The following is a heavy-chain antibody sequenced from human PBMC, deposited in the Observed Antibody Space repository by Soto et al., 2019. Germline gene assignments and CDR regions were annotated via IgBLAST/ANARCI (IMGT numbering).Heavy chain of an antibody. D-gene: IGHD6-6*01. J-gene: IGHJ6*02. Sequence: GGSLTLSCATAWFPFISKVMTWVSQGPRRRVVWVPAIRYDRSSKYYADSVKGRFTISRDNSKNTMYLQMNRMSAEDTAVYYCARAHSSSLALGQYYYGMDVWGQGT. CDR1: WFPFISKV. CDR2: IRYDRSSK. CDR3: ARAHSSSLALGQYYYGMDV. V-gene: IGHV3-33*01.